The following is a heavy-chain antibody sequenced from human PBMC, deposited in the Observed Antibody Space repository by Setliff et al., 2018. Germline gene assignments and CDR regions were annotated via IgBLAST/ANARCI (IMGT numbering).Heavy chain of an antibody. J-gene: IGHJ6*04. CDR3: ARGTDYHGSGSYWAKDV. V-gene: IGHV1-2*02. CDR2: INPRTGVT. D-gene: IGHD3-10*01. CDR1: GYAFTGHY. Sequence: ASVKVSCKASGYAFTGHYIHWVRQAPGQGLGWMGWINPRTGVTNYARKFQGRVTMTRDTSITTVYMDLSRLKSDDTAVYYCARGTDYHGSGSYWAKDVWGKGTTVTVSS.